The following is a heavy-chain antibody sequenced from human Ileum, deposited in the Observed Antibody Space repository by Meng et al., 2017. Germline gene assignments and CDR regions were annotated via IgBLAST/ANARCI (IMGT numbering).Heavy chain of an antibody. Sequence: GESLKISFSASGFTFSPFGIHWVRQAPGKGLEWLAVVSSEGHTQFSADTVKGRFTISRDNSGNTLYLEVDSLRSEDTAVYYCARDRDPLYGVNSNDGFDVWGHGTMVTVSS. D-gene: IGHD4-23*01. CDR2: VSSEGHTQ. CDR1: GFTFSPFG. J-gene: IGHJ3*01. V-gene: IGHV3-30*04. CDR3: ARDRDPLYGVNSNDGFDV.